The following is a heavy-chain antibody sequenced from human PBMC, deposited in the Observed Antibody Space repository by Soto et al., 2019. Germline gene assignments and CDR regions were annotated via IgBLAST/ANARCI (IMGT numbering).Heavy chain of an antibody. V-gene: IGHV4-39*01. CDR2: IYYSGST. Sequence: QLQLQESGPGLVKPSETLSLTCTVSGGSISSSSYCWGWIRQPTGKGLEWIGSIYYSGSTYYNPSLKGRVTISVDTSKNQFSVKLSSVTAADTAVYYCARLIKKGSGWKGPDSWGQGTLVTVSS. J-gene: IGHJ4*02. D-gene: IGHD3-22*01. CDR1: GGSISSSSYC. CDR3: ARLIKKGSGWKGPDS.